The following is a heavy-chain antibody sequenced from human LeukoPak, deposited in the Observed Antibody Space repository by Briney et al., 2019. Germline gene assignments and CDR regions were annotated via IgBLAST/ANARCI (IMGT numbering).Heavy chain of an antibody. J-gene: IGHJ5*02. V-gene: IGHV1-2*02. D-gene: IGHD3-9*01. Sequence: ASVKVSCKASGYTFTGYYMHWVRQAPGQGLEWMGWINPNSGGTNYAQNFQGRVTMTRDTPISTAYMELSRLRSDDTAVYYCASAKTYYDILTGYYSYNWFDPWGQGTLVTVSS. CDR2: INPNSGGT. CDR1: GYTFTGYY. CDR3: ASAKTYYDILTGYYSYNWFDP.